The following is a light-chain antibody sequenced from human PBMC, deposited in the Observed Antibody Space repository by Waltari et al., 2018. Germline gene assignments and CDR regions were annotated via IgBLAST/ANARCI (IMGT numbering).Light chain of an antibody. V-gene: IGKV6D-21*02. CDR2: YAP. J-gene: IGKJ1*01. Sequence: EIVLTQSPDFQSVTPKEKVTITCRASQSIGTSVHWYQQEPDQSPKLIIKYAPQSISRVPSRFSGSGSGTGFTLSINSLEAKDAAVYYCHQSNGLPRTFGQGTKVEIK. CDR1: QSIGTS. CDR3: HQSNGLPRT.